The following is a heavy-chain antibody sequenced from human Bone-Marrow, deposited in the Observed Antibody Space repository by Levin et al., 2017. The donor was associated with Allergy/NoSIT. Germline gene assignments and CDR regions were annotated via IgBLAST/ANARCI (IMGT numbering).Heavy chain of an antibody. CDR2: ISGSGGST. CDR3: AKDRDYGGSTGVFEY. D-gene: IGHD4-23*01. Sequence: GGSLRLSCAASGFTFSSYAMTWVRQAPGKGLEWVSAISGSGGSTYYADSVKGRFTVTRDNSKNTLFLQMNSLRAEDTAVYYCAKDRDYGGSTGVFEYCGQGTLVTVAS. V-gene: IGHV3-23*01. J-gene: IGHJ4*02. CDR1: GFTFSSYA.